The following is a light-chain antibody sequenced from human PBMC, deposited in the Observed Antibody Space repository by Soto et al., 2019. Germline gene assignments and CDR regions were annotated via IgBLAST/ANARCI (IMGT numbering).Light chain of an antibody. CDR1: QSISAW. CDR2: DDS. J-gene: IGKJ1*01. Sequence: DIRMTEPPATLSASVGHTVTITGGASQSISAWLAWYQQRTGKAPKILIYDDSNLESGVPSRFSGGGSGTDLTLTISRLQPDDSATYYCQNYETYSSTFGQGTKVDIK. V-gene: IGKV1-5*01. CDR3: QNYETYSST.